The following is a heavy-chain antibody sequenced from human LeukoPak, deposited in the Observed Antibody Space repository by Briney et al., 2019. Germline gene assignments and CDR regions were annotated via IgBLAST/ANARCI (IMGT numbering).Heavy chain of an antibody. Sequence: ASVKVSCKASGGTFSNYAISWVRQAPGQGLEWMGWINPNSGGTNYAQKFQGRVTMTRDTSISTAYMELSRLRSDDTAVYYCARVRGSSSSAGRDYYYYYMDVWGKGTTVTVSS. J-gene: IGHJ6*03. CDR3: ARVRGSSSSAGRDYYYYYMDV. CDR1: GGTFSNYA. CDR2: INPNSGGT. D-gene: IGHD6-6*01. V-gene: IGHV1-2*02.